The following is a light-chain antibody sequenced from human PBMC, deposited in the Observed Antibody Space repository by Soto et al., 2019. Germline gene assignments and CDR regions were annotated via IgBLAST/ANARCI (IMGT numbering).Light chain of an antibody. Sequence: FVLTHPSSASGAPRGGGRIFSFGSSTHIGSNYVYWYQQLPGTAPKLLIYRDNQRPSGVPDRFSGSKSGTSASLAISGLRSEDKPDYYCAAWDDSLSGFYVFGTSTKVTVL. CDR1: STHIGSNY. J-gene: IGLJ1*01. CDR2: RDN. V-gene: IGLV1-47*01. CDR3: AAWDDSLSGFYV.